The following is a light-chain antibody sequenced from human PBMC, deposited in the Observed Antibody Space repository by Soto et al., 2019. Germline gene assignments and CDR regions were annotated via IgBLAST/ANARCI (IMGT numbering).Light chain of an antibody. V-gene: IGKV1-5*01. Sequence: DIQITQYPTTLSASVGDRVTITCRASQSFSSWLAWYQQKPGKAPKLLIFDASSLNSGVPSRFSGSGSGTEFTLTITSLQPEDFATYYCQQYNDYAWTFGQGTKVDIK. CDR1: QSFSSW. CDR3: QQYNDYAWT. J-gene: IGKJ1*01. CDR2: DAS.